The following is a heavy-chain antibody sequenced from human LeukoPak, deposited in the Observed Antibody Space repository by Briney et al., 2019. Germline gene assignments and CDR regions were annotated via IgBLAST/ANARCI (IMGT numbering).Heavy chain of an antibody. D-gene: IGHD3-3*01. Sequence: PGGSLRLSCAASRFAFSRYAMSWVSHTPEGRLGWVSAISVGVGSTYYADSVKGRFTIYRHNSKNTLYLQVNSLRAEGAAVDYCARDLHDFWSGYYNPRDWFDPWGQGTLVTVSS. CDR3: ARDLHDFWSGYYNPRDWFDP. V-gene: IGHV3-23*01. J-gene: IGHJ5*02. CDR1: RFAFSRYA. CDR2: ISVGVGST.